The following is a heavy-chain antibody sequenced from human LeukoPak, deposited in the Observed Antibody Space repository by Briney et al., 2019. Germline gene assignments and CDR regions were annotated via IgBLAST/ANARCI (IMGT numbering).Heavy chain of an antibody. V-gene: IGHV3-7*01. J-gene: IGHJ4*02. CDR2: IKKDGSEK. D-gene: IGHD5-18*01. Sequence: GGSLRLSCAASGFTFSTYIMNWVCQTPGKRLEWVANIKKDGSEKYYVDSVKGRFTISRDNAKTSLYLQMNSLRAEDTAVYYCARDLSGVTGYTYGRGIDYWGQGTLVTVSS. CDR1: GFTFSTYI. CDR3: ARDLSGVTGYTYGRGIDY.